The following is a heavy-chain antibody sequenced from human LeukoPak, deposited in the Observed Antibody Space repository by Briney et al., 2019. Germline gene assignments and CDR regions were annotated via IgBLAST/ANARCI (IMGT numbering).Heavy chain of an antibody. D-gene: IGHD3-3*01. CDR1: GYTFTSYG. Sequence: VASVKVSCKASGYTFTSYGISWVRQAPGQGLEWMGWISAYNGNTNYAQKLQGRVTMTTDTSTSTAYMELRSLRSDDTAVYYCARDFGYTIFGVVTPFYYYYMDVRGKGTTVTVSS. V-gene: IGHV1-18*01. J-gene: IGHJ6*03. CDR2: ISAYNGNT. CDR3: ARDFGYTIFGVVTPFYYYYMDV.